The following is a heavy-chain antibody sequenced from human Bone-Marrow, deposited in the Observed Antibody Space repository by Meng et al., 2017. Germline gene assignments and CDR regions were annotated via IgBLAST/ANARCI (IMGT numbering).Heavy chain of an antibody. CDR3: ARDAAFEYYYDSSGYWDY. CDR2: TGNKVESATT. V-gene: IGHV3-72*01. J-gene: IGHJ4*02. Sequence: SGFMFSDHYMDWDRQAPGKGLECVGRTGNKVESATTICAASVRGRCIISRDNAKNSLYLQMNSLRAEDAAVYYCARDAAFEYYYDSSGYWDYWGQGTLVTVSS. CDR1: GFMFSDHY. D-gene: IGHD3-22*01.